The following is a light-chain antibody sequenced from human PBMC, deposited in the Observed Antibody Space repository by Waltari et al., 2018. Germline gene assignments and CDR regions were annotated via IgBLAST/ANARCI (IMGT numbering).Light chain of an antibody. CDR2: YTS. CDR3: QQYKSWPWT. CDR1: QRFGGS. J-gene: IGKJ1*01. V-gene: IGKV3-15*01. Sequence: EMVMTQTPATLSVSPGETATLSCRASQRFGGSLAGYTQRPGQTPRLLSYYTSNSATDIPSRFSGSGSGTEFALTISGVQSEYVAVYYCQQYKSWPWTFGQGTKVEIK.